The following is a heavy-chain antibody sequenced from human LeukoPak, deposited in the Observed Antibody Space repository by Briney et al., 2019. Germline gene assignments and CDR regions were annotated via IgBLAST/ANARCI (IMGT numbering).Heavy chain of an antibody. J-gene: IGHJ4*02. D-gene: IGHD3-22*01. CDR2: ISGSAGST. V-gene: IGHV3-23*01. CDR1: GFTFSSYA. Sequence: GGSLRLSCAASGFTFSSYAMSWVRQAPGKGLEWVSAISGSAGSTSYADSVKGRFTISRDNSKNTLYLQMNSLRAEDTAVYYCAKGWDYYLYYFDYWGQGTLVTVSS. CDR3: AKGWDYYLYYFDY.